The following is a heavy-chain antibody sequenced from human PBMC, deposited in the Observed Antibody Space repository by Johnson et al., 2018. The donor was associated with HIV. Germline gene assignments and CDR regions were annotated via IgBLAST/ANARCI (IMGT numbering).Heavy chain of an antibody. CDR1: GLTVSGNY. V-gene: IGHV3-66*04. J-gene: IGHJ3*02. D-gene: IGHD3-22*01. CDR3: VRRFYDSSAFDI. Sequence: VHLVESGGGLVQPGGSLRLSCAASGLTVSGNYMNWVRQAPGKGLEWVSVIYSDGGTYYADSVQGRLTLSRDNSKNTLFLQMNSLRAEDTAVYYCVRRFYDSSAFDIWGQGTLVTVSS. CDR2: IYSDGGT.